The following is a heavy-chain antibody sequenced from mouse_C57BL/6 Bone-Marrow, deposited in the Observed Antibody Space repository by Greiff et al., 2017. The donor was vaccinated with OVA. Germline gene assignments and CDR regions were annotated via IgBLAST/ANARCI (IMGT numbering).Heavy chain of an antibody. Sequence: QVQLQQPGAELVRPGSSVKLSCKASGYTFTSYWMHWVKQRPIQGLEWIGNIDPSDSETHYNQKFKDKATLTVDKSSSTAYMQLSSLTSEDSAVYYGARWGSSEYFDYWGQGTTLTVSS. D-gene: IGHD3-2*02. J-gene: IGHJ2*01. V-gene: IGHV1-52*01. CDR2: IDPSDSET. CDR3: ARWGSSEYFDY. CDR1: GYTFTSYW.